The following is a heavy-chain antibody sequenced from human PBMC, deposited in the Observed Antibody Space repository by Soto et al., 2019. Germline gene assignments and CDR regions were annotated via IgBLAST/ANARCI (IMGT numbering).Heavy chain of an antibody. Sequence: SVKVACKASGGTCSSYAISWVRQAPGQGLEWMGGIIPIFGTANYAQKFQGRVTITADESTSTAYMELSSLRSEDTAVYYCARKSHGDGTIRDVWGQATTGTVS. CDR3: ARKSHGDGTIRDV. CDR1: GGTCSSYA. J-gene: IGHJ6*02. V-gene: IGHV1-69*13. CDR2: IIPIFGTA. D-gene: IGHD4-17*01.